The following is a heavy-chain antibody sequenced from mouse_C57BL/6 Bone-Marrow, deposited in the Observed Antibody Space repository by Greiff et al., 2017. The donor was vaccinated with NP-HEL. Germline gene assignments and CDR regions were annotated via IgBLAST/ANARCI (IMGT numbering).Heavy chain of an antibody. J-gene: IGHJ2*01. V-gene: IGHV5-6*01. CDR1: GFTFSSYG. CDR2: ISSGGSYT. Sequence: EVQRVQSGGDLVKPGGSLILSCAASGFTFSSYGFSWVRQTSHTRQEWVATISSGGSYTYYPATLKGRLTITRDNAKNTLYLQMSSLKSEYTAMYYCARLLLPFDYWGQGTTLTVSS. CDR3: ARLLLPFDY. D-gene: IGHD1-1*01.